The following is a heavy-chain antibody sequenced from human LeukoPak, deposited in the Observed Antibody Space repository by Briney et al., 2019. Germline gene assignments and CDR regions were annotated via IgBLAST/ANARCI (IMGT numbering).Heavy chain of an antibody. V-gene: IGHV4-34*01. D-gene: IGHD6-19*01. CDR2: VNHSGST. CDR3: ASTWEWLVRGYFDL. Sequence: SETLSLTCAVYGGSFSAYYWSWIRQPPGKGLEWIGEVNHSGSTNYNPSLKSRVTISVDTSKNQFSLKLSSVTAADTAVYYCASTWEWLVRGYFDLWGRGTLVTASS. CDR1: GGSFSAYY. J-gene: IGHJ2*01.